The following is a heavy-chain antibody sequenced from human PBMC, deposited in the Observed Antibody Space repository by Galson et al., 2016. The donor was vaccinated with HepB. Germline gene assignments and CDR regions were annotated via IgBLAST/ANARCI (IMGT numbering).Heavy chain of an antibody. D-gene: IGHD3-16*01. Sequence: SLRLSCAASGLSFSTYAMNWVRQAPGKGLEWVSAISGSGGRIHYADSVKGRFTISRDNARNSLYLQMNSLRHEDTGVYYCAKESSITFVTYYYGMDVWGQGTTVTVSS. CDR3: AKESSITFVTYYYGMDV. CDR2: ISGSGGRI. J-gene: IGHJ6*02. V-gene: IGHV3-23*01. CDR1: GLSFSTYA.